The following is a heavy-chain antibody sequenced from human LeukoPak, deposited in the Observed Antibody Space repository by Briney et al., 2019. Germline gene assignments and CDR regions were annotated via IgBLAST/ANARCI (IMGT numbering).Heavy chain of an antibody. D-gene: IGHD3-9*01. CDR1: GFTFGNYA. CDR3: GRGGGFYDILTGYIWFDP. V-gene: IGHV3-30*04. J-gene: IGHJ5*02. Sequence: PGGSLRLSCAASGFTFGNYAMHWVRQTPGRGLEWLAVMSFDGSVEHYADSVKGRFTISRDNSKSMLFLQMNSLRADDTAVYYCGRGGGFYDILTGYIWFDPSGQGTLVTVSS. CDR2: MSFDGSVE.